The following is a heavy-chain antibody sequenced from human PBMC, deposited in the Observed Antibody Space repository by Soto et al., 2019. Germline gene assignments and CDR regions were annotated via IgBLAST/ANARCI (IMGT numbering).Heavy chain of an antibody. CDR3: ARDFTDCSGGSCYYFDY. J-gene: IGHJ4*02. CDR1: GFTFSSYA. Sequence: GGSLRLSCAASGFTFSSYAMHWVRQAPGKGLEWVAVISYDGSNKYYADSVKGRFTISRDNSKNTLYLQMNSLRAEDTAVYYCARDFTDCSGGSCYYFDYWGQGTLVTVSS. V-gene: IGHV3-30-3*01. CDR2: ISYDGSNK. D-gene: IGHD2-15*01.